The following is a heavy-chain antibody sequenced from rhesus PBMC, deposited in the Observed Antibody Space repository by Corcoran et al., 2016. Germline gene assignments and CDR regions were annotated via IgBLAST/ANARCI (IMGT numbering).Heavy chain of an antibody. V-gene: IGHV4-99*01. Sequence: QVQLQESGPGLVKPSETLSLTCAVSGYSVRSGYYWGWIRQPPGKGLESIAYLSGSSGSTYYNPSLKSRVTISKDTSNNQFSLRRSSVTAADTAVYYCASWAGEYFDYWGQGVLVTVSS. J-gene: IGHJ4*01. CDR3: ASWAGEYFDY. CDR2: LSGSSGST. CDR1: GYSVRSGYY. D-gene: IGHD6-31*01.